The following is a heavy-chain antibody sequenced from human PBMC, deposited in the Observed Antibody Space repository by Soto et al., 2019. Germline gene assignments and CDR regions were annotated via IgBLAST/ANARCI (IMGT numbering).Heavy chain of an antibody. V-gene: IGHV4-59*08. Sequence: ETLSLTCTVSGGSISSYYWSWIRQPPGKGLEWIGYIYYSGSTNYNPSLKSRVTISVDTSKNQFSLKLSSVTAADTVVYYCARLGYYDSSGYYVGYWGQGTLVTVSS. D-gene: IGHD3-22*01. CDR2: IYYSGST. CDR1: GGSISSYY. CDR3: ARLGYYDSSGYYVGY. J-gene: IGHJ4*02.